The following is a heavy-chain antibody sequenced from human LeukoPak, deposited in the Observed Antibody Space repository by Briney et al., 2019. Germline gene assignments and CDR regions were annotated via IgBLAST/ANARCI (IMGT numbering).Heavy chain of an antibody. CDR1: GYSISSGYY. V-gene: IGHV4-38-2*01. J-gene: IGHJ5*02. CDR2: IYHSGST. Sequence: SETLSRTCAVSGYSISSGYYWGWIRQPPGKGLERIGSIYHSGSTYYNPSLKSRVTISVDTSKNQFSLKLSSVTAADTAVYYCARSYSTPAHWFDPWGQGTLVTVSS. CDR3: ARSYSTPAHWFDP. D-gene: IGHD4-11*01.